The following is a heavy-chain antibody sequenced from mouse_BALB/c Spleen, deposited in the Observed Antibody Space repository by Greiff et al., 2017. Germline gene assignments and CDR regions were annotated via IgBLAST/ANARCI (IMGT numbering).Heavy chain of an antibody. CDR1: GFTFSNYW. D-gene: IGHD2-3*01. V-gene: IGHV6-6*02. CDR3: TRGWLLPRYAMDY. J-gene: IGHJ4*01. Sequence: EVKLQESGGGLVQPGGSMKLSCVASGFTFSNYWMNWVRQSPEKGLEWVAEIRLKSNNYATHYAESVKGRFTISRDDSKSSVYLQMNNLRAEDTGIYYCTRGWLLPRYAMDYWGQGTSVTVSS. CDR2: IRLKSNNYAT.